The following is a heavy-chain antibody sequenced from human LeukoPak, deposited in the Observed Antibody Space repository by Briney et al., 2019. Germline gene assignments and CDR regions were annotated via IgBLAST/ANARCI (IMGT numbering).Heavy chain of an antibody. J-gene: IGHJ4*02. D-gene: IGHD3-9*01. CDR3: ARTQSLRDSFYGY. CDR2: MNPNSGNT. CDR1: GYTFTSFD. V-gene: IGHV1-8*03. Sequence: ASVKVSCKASGYTFTSFDINWVRQATGQGLGWMGWMNPNSGNTGYAQKFQGRVTITRNTSISTAYLELSSLRSEDTAVYYCARTQSLRDSFYGYWGQGTLVTVSS.